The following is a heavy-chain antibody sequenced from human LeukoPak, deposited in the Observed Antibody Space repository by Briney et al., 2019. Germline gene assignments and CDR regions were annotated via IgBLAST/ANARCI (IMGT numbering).Heavy chain of an antibody. J-gene: IGHJ3*01. CDR3: ARGGSAFDV. D-gene: IGHD2-15*01. CDR1: GFTFSSYT. V-gene: IGHV3-48*01. CDR2: ITSSSSTI. Sequence: GGSLRLSCAASGFTFSSYTMNWVRQAPGKGLEWVSYITSSSSTIYYPDSVKGRFTISRGDAKNSLYLQMNSLRAEDTAVYYCARGGSAFDVWGQGTMVTVSS.